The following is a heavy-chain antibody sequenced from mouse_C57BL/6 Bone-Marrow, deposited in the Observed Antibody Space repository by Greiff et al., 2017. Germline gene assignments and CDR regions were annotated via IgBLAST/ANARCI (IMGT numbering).Heavy chain of an antibody. Sequence: EVQRVESGGGLVQPGGSLKLSCAASGFTFSDYYMYWVRQTPEKRLEWVAYISNGGGSTYYPDTVKGRFTISIDNAKNTLYLQMSRLKSEDTAMYYCARQCVEATKFAYWGQGTLVTVSS. CDR2: ISNGGGST. J-gene: IGHJ3*01. D-gene: IGHD1-1*01. V-gene: IGHV5-12*01. CDR1: GFTFSDYY. CDR3: ARQCVEATKFAY.